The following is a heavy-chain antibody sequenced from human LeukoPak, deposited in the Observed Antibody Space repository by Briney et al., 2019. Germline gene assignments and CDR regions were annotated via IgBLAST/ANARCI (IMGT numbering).Heavy chain of an antibody. Sequence: SVKVSCKASGGTFSSYAISWVRQAPGQGLEWMGRIIPTLGIANYAQRFQGRVTITADKSTSTAYMELSSLRSEDTAVYYCARRIDYGDFGGGFDYWGQGTLVTVSS. J-gene: IGHJ4*02. CDR3: ARRIDYGDFGGGFDY. V-gene: IGHV1-69*04. D-gene: IGHD4-17*01. CDR2: IIPTLGIA. CDR1: GGTFSSYA.